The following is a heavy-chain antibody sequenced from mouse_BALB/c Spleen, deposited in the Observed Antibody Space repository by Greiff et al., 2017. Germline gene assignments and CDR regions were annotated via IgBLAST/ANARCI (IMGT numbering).Heavy chain of an antibody. CDR2: ISDGGSYT. D-gene: IGHD2-4*01. Sequence: DVKLVESGGGLVKPGGSLKLSCAASGFTFSDYYMYWVRQTPEKRLEWVATISDGGSYTYYPDSVKGRFTISRDNAKNNLYLQMSSLKSEDTAMYYCARGRDYDGSSWFAYWGQGTLVTVSA. J-gene: IGHJ3*01. V-gene: IGHV5-4*02. CDR1: GFTFSDYY. CDR3: ARGRDYDGSSWFAY.